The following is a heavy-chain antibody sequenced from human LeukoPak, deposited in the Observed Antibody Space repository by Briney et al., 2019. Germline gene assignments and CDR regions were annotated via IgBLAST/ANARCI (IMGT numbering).Heavy chain of an antibody. CDR1: GGSISSGDYY. J-gene: IGHJ4*02. Sequence: SQTLSLTCTVSGGSISSGDYYWSWIRQPPGKGLEWIGYIYYSGSTYYNPSLKSRVTISVDTSKNQFSLKLSSVTAADTAVYYCARDVVPAGADAIHYFDYWGQGTLVTVSS. CDR3: ARDVVPAGADAIHYFDY. D-gene: IGHD2-2*01. CDR2: IYYSGST. V-gene: IGHV4-30-4*08.